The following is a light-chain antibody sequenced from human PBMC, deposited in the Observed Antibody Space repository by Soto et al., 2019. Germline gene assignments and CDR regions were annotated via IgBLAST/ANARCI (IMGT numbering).Light chain of an antibody. Sequence: QSDLTQPPSASGSPGQSVTISCTGTSSDVGGYNYVSWYQQHPGKAPKLMIYEVSKRPSGVPDRFSGSKSGNTASLTVSGLQAEDEADYYCSSYAGSTGVFGTGTKLTVL. CDR2: EVS. V-gene: IGLV2-8*01. CDR1: SSDVGGYNY. J-gene: IGLJ1*01. CDR3: SSYAGSTGV.